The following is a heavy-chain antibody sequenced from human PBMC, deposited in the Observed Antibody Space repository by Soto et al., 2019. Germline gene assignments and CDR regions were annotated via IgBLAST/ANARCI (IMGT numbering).Heavy chain of an antibody. CDR1: GFIFSNYW. CDR3: GRVCGGDCGGAFDF. Sequence: GGSLRLSCAASGFIFSNYWMTWVRQAQGKGLEWVGNIKRDGSEQDYVGSVKGRFTISRDNAKNSLYLQVNSLRAEDMAVYYCGRVCGGDCGGAFDFWGQGTMVTVSS. D-gene: IGHD2-21*02. J-gene: IGHJ3*01. CDR2: IKRDGSEQ. V-gene: IGHV3-7*03.